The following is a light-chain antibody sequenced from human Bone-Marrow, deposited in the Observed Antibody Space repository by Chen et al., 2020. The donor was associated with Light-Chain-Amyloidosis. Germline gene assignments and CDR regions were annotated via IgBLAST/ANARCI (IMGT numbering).Light chain of an antibody. Sequence: QSVLTQPPSVSAAPGQKVTISCAGSSANIGNNYVYWYQQVPRTAPKLLIYKNNQRPSVVPDRFSGSRSGPSASLAISGLRSEDDADYYCAAWDDSLNGVVFGGGTKLTVL. CDR3: AAWDDSLNGVV. J-gene: IGLJ2*01. V-gene: IGLV1-47*01. CDR2: KNN. CDR1: SANIGNNY.